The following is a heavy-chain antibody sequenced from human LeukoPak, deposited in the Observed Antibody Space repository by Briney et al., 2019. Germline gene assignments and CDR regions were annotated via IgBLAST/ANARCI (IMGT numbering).Heavy chain of an antibody. CDR2: MYSSGST. CDR3: ARREDSGSSGYYGL. CDR1: GGSIRAYH. V-gene: IGHV4-59*08. J-gene: IGHJ4*02. Sequence: SETLSLTCTVAGGSIRAYHWSWIRQPPGEGLEWIGYMYSSGSTNYNPSLRSRVTMSVDTSKNQFSLKLSSVTAADTAVYYCARREDSGSSGYYGLWGQGTLVTVSS. D-gene: IGHD3-22*01.